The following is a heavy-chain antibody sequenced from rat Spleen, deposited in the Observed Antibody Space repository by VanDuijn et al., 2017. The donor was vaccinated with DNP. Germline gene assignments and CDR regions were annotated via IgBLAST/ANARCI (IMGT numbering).Heavy chain of an antibody. CDR3: ARRGHTTGLNWFVY. J-gene: IGHJ3*01. D-gene: IGHD1-9*01. CDR2: ISTSGSRT. CDR1: GFTFSNYY. Sequence: EVQLVESGGGLVQPGRSLKLSCAASGFTFSNYYMAWVRQAPKKGLEWVAAISTSGSRTYYADSVKGRFTISRDDANSTLYLQMDSLRSEDTATYYCARRGHTTGLNWFVYWGQGTLVTVSS. V-gene: IGHV5-25*01.